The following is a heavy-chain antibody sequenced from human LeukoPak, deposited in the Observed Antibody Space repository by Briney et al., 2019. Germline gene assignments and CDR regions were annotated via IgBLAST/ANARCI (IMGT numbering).Heavy chain of an antibody. CDR2: INPRSGGT. J-gene: IGHJ3*02. CDR1: GYTFTGNY. CDR3: VKMHYAFWSAFHI. D-gene: IGHD3-3*01. V-gene: IGHV1-2*02. Sequence: ASVKVSCKASGYTFTGNYMHWVRQAPGQGLEWMGWINPRSGGTNYAQKFQGRVTMTRDTSITTAYMELSRLRSDDTAVYYCVKMHYAFWSAFHIWGQGTMVTVSS.